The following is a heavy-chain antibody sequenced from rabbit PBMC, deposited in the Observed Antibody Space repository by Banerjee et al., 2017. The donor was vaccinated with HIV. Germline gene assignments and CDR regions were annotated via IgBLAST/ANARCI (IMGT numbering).Heavy chain of an antibody. CDR2: IYAGSSGST. CDR1: GFSFSSSYY. CDR3: AREGSSFWDFNL. V-gene: IGHV1S40*01. J-gene: IGHJ4*01. D-gene: IGHD8-1*01. Sequence: QSLEESGGDLVKPGASLTLTCTASGFSFSSSYYMCWVRQAPGKGLEWIACIYAGSSGSTYYASWAKGRFTISKTSSTTVTLQMTSLTAADTATYFCAREGSSFWDFNLWGPGTLVTVS.